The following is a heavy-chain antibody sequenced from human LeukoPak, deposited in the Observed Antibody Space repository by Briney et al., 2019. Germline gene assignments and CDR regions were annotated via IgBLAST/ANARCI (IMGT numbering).Heavy chain of an antibody. D-gene: IGHD6-19*01. CDR2: MYYSGIT. CDR1: GGSIGSSSSY. Sequence: SETLSLTCTVSGGSIGSSSSYWCWIRQSPGKRLEWIGSMYYSGITYYNPSLRSRVTMSVDTSKNQFSLRLSSVTAADTAVYYCARYPKSYSSGWTAFDIWGQGTMVTVSS. CDR3: ARYPKSYSSGWTAFDI. V-gene: IGHV4-39*01. J-gene: IGHJ3*02.